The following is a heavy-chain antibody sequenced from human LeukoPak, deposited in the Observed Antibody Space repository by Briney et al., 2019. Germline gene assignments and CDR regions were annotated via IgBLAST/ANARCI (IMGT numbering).Heavy chain of an antibody. J-gene: IGHJ4*02. CDR2: IYSGGST. CDR1: GFTVSSNY. D-gene: IGHD3-10*01. Sequence: GGSLRLSCAASGFTVSSNYMSWVRQAPGKGLKWVSTIYSGGSTYYTDSVKCRFTISRDISKNALYLQMNSLRAEDTAVYYCARDGESGSGSFDYWGQGTLVTVSS. V-gene: IGHV3-53*01. CDR3: ARDGESGSGSFDY.